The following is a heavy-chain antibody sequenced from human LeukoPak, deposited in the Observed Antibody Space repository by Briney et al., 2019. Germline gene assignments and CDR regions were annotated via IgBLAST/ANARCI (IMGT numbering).Heavy chain of an antibody. CDR3: ARDSRSFLGWPNWYFDL. D-gene: IGHD2-21*01. CDR2: ISGSAFGT. V-gene: IGHV3-23*01. CDR1: GFTFSTYG. Sequence: GGSLRLSCAASGFTFSTYGMSWVRQAPGKGLEWVSTISGSAFGTYYADSVKGRFTISRDNAKNSLYLQMNSLRAEDTAVYYCARDSRSFLGWPNWYFDLWGRGTLVTVSS. J-gene: IGHJ2*01.